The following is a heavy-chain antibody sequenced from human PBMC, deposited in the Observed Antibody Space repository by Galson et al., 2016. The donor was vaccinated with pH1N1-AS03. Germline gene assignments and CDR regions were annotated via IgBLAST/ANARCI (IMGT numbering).Heavy chain of an antibody. Sequence: PALVKPTQTLTLTCTFSGFSLTTSGVGVGWIRQAPGKALEWLAISFWNDDIRYSPSLRNRLTITKDTSTSQVVLTMTNMDPVDTATYFCARAYYGDFADWFDPWGQGTLVTVSS. CDR3: ARAYYGDFADWFDP. D-gene: IGHD4-17*01. V-gene: IGHV2-5*01. CDR1: GFSLTTSGVG. CDR2: SFWNDDI. J-gene: IGHJ5*02.